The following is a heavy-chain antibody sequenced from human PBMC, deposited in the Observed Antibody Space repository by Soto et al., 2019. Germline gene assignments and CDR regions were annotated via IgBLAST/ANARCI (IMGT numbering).Heavy chain of an antibody. CDR1: GYTFTSYY. V-gene: IGHV1-46*01. J-gene: IGHJ4*02. D-gene: IGHD6-19*01. CDR2: INPSGGST. Sequence: ASVKVSCKASGYTFTSYYMHWVRQAPGQGLGWMGIINPSGGSTSYAQKFQGRVTMTRDTSTSTVYMELSSLRSEDTAVYYCATSIAVAGNRAYYFDYWGQGTLVTVSS. CDR3: ATSIAVAGNRAYYFDY.